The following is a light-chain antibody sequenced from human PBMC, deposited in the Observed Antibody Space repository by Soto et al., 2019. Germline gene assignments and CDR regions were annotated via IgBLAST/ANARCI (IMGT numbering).Light chain of an antibody. J-gene: IGLJ3*02. CDR1: SSNIGTNY. CDR3: ATWDDSLRGRV. Sequence: QSVLTQPPSASGTPGQRVTISCSGSSSNIGTNYVYWYRQVPGTAPKLLIYSNNQRPSGVPDRFSGSKSGTSASLAIRGLRSEDEADYYCATWDDSLRGRVFGGGTQLTVL. CDR2: SNN. V-gene: IGLV1-47*02.